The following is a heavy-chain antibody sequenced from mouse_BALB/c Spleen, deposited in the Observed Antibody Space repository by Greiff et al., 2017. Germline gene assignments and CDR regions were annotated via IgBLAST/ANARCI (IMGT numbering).Heavy chain of an antibody. CDR3: AREANFYFDY. Sequence: VKLMESAAELARPGASVKMSCKASGYTFTSYTMHWVKQRPGQGLEWIGYINPSSGYTEYNQKFKDKTTLTADKSSSTAYMQLSSLTSEDSAVYYCAREANFYFDYWGQGTTLTVSS. D-gene: IGHD3-2*02. CDR2: INPSSGYT. CDR1: GYTFTSYT. V-gene: IGHV1-4*02. J-gene: IGHJ2*01.